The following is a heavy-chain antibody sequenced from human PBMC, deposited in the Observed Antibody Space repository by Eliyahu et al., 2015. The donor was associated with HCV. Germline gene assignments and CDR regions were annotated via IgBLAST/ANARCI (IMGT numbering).Heavy chain of an antibody. Sequence: QVQLQESGPGLVKPSEXLSLXCTVSGGSXTXXYWSWIRQPPGKGLEWIGYIHYSGSTNYNPXLKSRVTISVDTSKNQFSLSLTSVTAADTAMYVCASGGGGIAVTGTGGWFDPWGQGTLVTVSS. D-gene: IGHD6-19*01. CDR2: IHYSGST. V-gene: IGHV4-59*01. CDR1: GGSXTXXY. CDR3: ASGGGGIAVTGTGGWFDP. J-gene: IGHJ5*02.